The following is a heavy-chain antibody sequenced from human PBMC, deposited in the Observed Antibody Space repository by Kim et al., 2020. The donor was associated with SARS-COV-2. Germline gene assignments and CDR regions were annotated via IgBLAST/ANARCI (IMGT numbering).Heavy chain of an antibody. D-gene: IGHD6-6*01. CDR2: ISGSGGST. Sequence: GGSLRLSCAASGFTFSSYAMSWVRQAPGKGLEWVSAISGSGGSTYYADSVKGRFTISRDNSKNTLYLQMNSLRAEDTAVYYCAKDRGRSSSPGDWFDPWGQGTLVTVSS. J-gene: IGHJ5*02. V-gene: IGHV3-23*01. CDR3: AKDRGRSSSPGDWFDP. CDR1: GFTFSSYA.